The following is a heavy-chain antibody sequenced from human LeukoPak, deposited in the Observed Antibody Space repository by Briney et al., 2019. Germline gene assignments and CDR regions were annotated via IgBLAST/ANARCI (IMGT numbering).Heavy chain of an antibody. J-gene: IGHJ4*02. V-gene: IGHV4-59*01. D-gene: IGHD6-19*01. CDR3: AGGSLVVAGRVDY. CDR1: GYFIRNGYY. Sequence: SETLSLTCTVSGYFIRNGYYWGWIRQPPGKGLEWIGYIYYSGSTNYNPSLKSRVTISVDTSKNQFSLKLTSVTAADTAVYYCAGGSLVVAGRVDYWGQGTLVTVSS. CDR2: IYYSGST.